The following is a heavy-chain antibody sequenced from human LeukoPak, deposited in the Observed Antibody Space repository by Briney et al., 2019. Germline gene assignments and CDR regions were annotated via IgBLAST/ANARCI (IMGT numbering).Heavy chain of an antibody. CDR3: ARDREGSGKDY. CDR1: GFTFSSYS. Sequence: GGSLRLSCAASGFTFSSYSMNWVRQAPGKGLEWVSSISSSSSYIYYADSVKGRFTISRDNAKNSLYLQMNSLRAEDTAVYYCARDREGSGKDYWGQGTLVTVSS. CDR2: ISSSSSYI. J-gene: IGHJ4*02. V-gene: IGHV3-21*01. D-gene: IGHD3-10*01.